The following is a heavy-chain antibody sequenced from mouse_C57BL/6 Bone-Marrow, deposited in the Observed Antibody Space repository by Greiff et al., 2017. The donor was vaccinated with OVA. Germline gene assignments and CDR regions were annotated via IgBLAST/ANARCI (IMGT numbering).Heavy chain of an antibody. Sequence: QVQLQQSGAELVKPGASVKLSCKASGYTFTSYWMHWVKQRPGQGLEWIGEIDPSDSYTNYNQKFKGKSTLTVDKSSSTAYMQLSSLTSEDSAVYYCARHGYYYDYWGQGTSVTVSS. V-gene: IGHV1-69*01. CDR1: GYTFTSYW. CDR3: ARHGYYYDY. CDR2: IDPSDSYT. D-gene: IGHD2-3*01. J-gene: IGHJ4*01.